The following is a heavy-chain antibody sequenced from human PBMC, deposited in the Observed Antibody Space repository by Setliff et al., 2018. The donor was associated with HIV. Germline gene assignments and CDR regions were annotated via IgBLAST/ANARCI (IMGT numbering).Heavy chain of an antibody. CDR3: VLGGLSSGWGVN. CDR1: GFTISNHA. CDR2: ISYDSSDT. Sequence: GSLRLSCAASGFTISNHAMSWVRQAPGKGLEWVSSISYDSSDTFYSGSVKGRFTISRDNSRNTLYLQMNSLRTEDTAVYYCVLGGLSSGWGVNWGQGTLVTVSS. D-gene: IGHD6-19*01. V-gene: IGHV3-23*01. J-gene: IGHJ4*02.